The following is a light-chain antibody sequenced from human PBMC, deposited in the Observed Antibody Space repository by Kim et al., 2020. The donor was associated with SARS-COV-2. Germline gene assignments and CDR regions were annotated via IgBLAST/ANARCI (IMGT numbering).Light chain of an antibody. CDR2: DVS. J-gene: IGLJ1*01. V-gene: IGLV2-14*03. Sequence: QSITISCTGTSSDIGGYNYVSWYQQHPGKAHQLMIYDVSNRPSGVSNRFSGSKSGNTASLTISGLQAEDEADYYCSSYTSSSTLGVFGTGTKVTVL. CDR3: SSYTSSSTLGV. CDR1: SSDIGGYNY.